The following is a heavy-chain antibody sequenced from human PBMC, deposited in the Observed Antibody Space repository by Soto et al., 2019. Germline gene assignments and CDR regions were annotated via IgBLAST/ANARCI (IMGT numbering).Heavy chain of an antibody. J-gene: IGHJ3*02. CDR3: ARLTGETDAFDI. CDR2: IYYSGST. CDR1: GGSISSSSYY. V-gene: IGHV4-39*01. Sequence: SETLSLTCTVSGGSISSSSYYWGWIRQPPGKGLEWIGSIYYSGSTYYNPSLKSRVTISVDTSKNQFSLKLSSVTAADTAVYYCARLTGETDAFDIWGQGTMVIVSS.